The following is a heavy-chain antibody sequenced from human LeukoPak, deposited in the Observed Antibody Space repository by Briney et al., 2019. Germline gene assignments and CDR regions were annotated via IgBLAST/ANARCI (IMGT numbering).Heavy chain of an antibody. CDR1: GGSSSSYY. Sequence: SETLSPTCTVSGGSSSSYYWSWIRQSPGKGLEWIGYIYYSGSTNYNPSLKSRVTISVDTSKNQFSLKLSSVTAADTAVYYCARTLYYYDSSGYYVPYYFDYWGQGTLVTVSS. CDR2: IYYSGST. CDR3: ARTLYYYDSSGYYVPYYFDY. D-gene: IGHD3-22*01. V-gene: IGHV4-59*01. J-gene: IGHJ4*02.